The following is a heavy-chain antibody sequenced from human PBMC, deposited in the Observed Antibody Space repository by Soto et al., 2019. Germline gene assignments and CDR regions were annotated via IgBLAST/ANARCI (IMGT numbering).Heavy chain of an antibody. D-gene: IGHD2-21*01. V-gene: IGHV1-46*01. CDR3: ARDLAAGDL. CDR2: INPMSGAT. CDR1: GYTFINYY. J-gene: IGHJ4*02. Sequence: QAHLVQSGAEVREPGASVKVSCRTSGYTFINYYIHWVRQAPGHGLEWMAIINPMSGATNYAQKFPGRITLTMDTSTTTVYMEVSRLTSEDTAVYYCARDLAAGDLWGQGTLVTVSS.